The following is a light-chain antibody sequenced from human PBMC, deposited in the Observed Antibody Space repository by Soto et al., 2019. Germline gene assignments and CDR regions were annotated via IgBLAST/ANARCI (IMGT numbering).Light chain of an antibody. CDR1: SSNIGAGYD. J-gene: IGLJ1*01. Sequence: CVLTRPPSVSGAPGQRVTISCPGSSSNIGAGYDVHWYQQLPGTAPKLLIYGNNNRPSGVPDRFSGSKSGTSASLAITELLPEDEADYYCQSHDTSLSGSRVFGTGTKVTVL. CDR3: QSHDTSLSGSRV. V-gene: IGLV1-40*01. CDR2: GNN.